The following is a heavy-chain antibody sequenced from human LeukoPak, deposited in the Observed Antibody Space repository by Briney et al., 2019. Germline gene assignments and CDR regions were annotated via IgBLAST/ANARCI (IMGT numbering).Heavy chain of an antibody. J-gene: IGHJ6*02. CDR1: RFTFSHYW. D-gene: IGHD3-16*01. CDR3: ARGGGLDV. V-gene: IGHV3-7*03. CDR2: IKQDGSEK. Sequence: GGSLRLSCVVSRFTFSHYWMSWVRQAPGKGLEWVANIKQDGSEKYYVGSVRGRFTISRDNANNSLYLQMSNLRAEDTAVYFCARGGGLDVWGQGATVTVSS.